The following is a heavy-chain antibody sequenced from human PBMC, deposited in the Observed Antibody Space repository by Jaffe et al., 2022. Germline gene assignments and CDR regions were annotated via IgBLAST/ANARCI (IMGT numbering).Heavy chain of an antibody. D-gene: IGHD4-17*01. CDR3: ARDDYGDYLDY. Sequence: EVQLVESGGGLVQPGGSLRLSCAASGFTFSSYEMNWVRQAPGKGLEWVSYISSSGSTIYYADSVKGRFTISRDNAKNSLYLQMNSLRAEDTAVYYCARDDYGDYLDYWGQGTLVTVSS. CDR2: ISSSGSTI. V-gene: IGHV3-48*03. CDR1: GFTFSSYE. J-gene: IGHJ4*02.